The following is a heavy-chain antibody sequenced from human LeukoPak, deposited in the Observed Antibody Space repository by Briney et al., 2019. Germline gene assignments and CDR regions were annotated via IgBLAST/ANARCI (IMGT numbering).Heavy chain of an antibody. CDR2: INPNSGGT. D-gene: IGHD2-2*01. CDR3: ASACSSTSCYVGFDP. CDR1: GYTFTGYY. J-gene: IGHJ5*02. Sequence: VASVKVSCKASGYTFTGYYMHWVRQAPGQGLEWMGWINPNSGGTNYAQKFQGRVTMTRDTSISTAYMELSRLRSDDTAVYYCASACSSTSCYVGFDPWGQGTLVTVSS. V-gene: IGHV1-2*02.